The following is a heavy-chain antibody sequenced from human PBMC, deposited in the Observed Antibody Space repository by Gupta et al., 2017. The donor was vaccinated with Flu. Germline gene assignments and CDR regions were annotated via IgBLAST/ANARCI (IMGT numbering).Heavy chain of an antibody. V-gene: IGHV3-48*03. D-gene: IGHD3-3*02. J-gene: IGHJ4*02. CDR2: ISSRGET. CDR3: ARGHLDS. CDR1: GFTVSSYD. Sequence: EVQLVESGGGLVQPGGSLRLSCAASGFTVSSYDMSWVRLAPGKGLEWVSFISSRGETYQTDSVKGRFTISRDKAKNLVHLQMNDMRVEDTAFYYCARGHLDSWGQGTLVTVSS.